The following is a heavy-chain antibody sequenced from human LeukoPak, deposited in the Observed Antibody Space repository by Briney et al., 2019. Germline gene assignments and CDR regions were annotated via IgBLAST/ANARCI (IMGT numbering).Heavy chain of an antibody. D-gene: IGHD1-26*01. J-gene: IGHJ4*02. V-gene: IGHV3-30-3*01. CDR3: ARDFEEVEWELLSPHFDY. Sequence: GGSLRLSSAASGFTFSSYAMHWVRQAPGKGLEWVAVISYDGSNKYYADSVKGRFTISRDNSKNTLYLQMNSLRAEDTAVYYCARDFEEVEWELLSPHFDYWGQGTLVTVSS. CDR2: ISYDGSNK. CDR1: GFTFSSYA.